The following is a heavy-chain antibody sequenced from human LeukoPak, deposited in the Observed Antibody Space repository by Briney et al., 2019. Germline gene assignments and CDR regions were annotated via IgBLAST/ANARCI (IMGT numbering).Heavy chain of an antibody. D-gene: IGHD6-6*01. J-gene: IGHJ4*02. V-gene: IGHV4-34*01. CDR2: INHSGST. Sequence: SETLSLTCAVYGGSFSGYYWSWIRQPPGKGLEWIGEINHSGSTNYNPSLKSRVTISVDTSKNQFSLKLSSVTAADMAVYYCAVARRASRFDYWGQGTLVTVSS. CDR1: GGSFSGYY. CDR3: AVARRASRFDY.